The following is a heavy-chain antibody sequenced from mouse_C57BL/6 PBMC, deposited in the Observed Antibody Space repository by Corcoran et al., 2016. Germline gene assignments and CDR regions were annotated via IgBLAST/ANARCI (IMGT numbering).Heavy chain of an antibody. CDR3: ARSGTEFAY. D-gene: IGHD4-1*01. V-gene: IGHV9-3*01. CDR2: INTYSGVP. CDR1: GYTFTTYG. J-gene: IGHJ3*01. Sequence: QIQLVQSGPELKKPGETVKISCKASGYTFTTYGMSWVKQAPGKGLKWMGWINTYSGVPTYADDFKGRFAFSLETSASTAYLQINNLKNEDTATYFCARSGTEFAYWGQGTLVTVSA.